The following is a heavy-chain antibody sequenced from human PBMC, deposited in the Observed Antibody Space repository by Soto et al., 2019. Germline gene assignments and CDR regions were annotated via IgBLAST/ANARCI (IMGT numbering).Heavy chain of an antibody. V-gene: IGHV3-30*18. CDR2: ISYDGSNK. J-gene: IGHJ3*02. CDR3: AKAYDSIGYDAFDI. D-gene: IGHD3-22*01. CDR1: GFTFSSYG. Sequence: GGSLRLSCAASGFTFSSYGMHWVRQAPGKGLEWVAVISYDGSNKYYADSVKGRFTISRDNSKNTLYLQMNSLRAEDTAVYYFAKAYDSIGYDAFDIWGQGTMVTVSS.